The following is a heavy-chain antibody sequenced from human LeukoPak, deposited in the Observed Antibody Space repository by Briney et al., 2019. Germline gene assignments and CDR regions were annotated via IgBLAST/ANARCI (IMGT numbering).Heavy chain of an antibody. CDR3: ARVMYYYDSSGYFGLIPYYFDY. D-gene: IGHD3-22*01. J-gene: IGHJ4*02. CDR2: ISAYNGNT. CDR1: GYTFTSYG. Sequence: ASVKVSCKASGYTFTSYGISWVRQAPGQGLEWVGWISAYNGNTNYAQKLQGRVTMTTDTSTSTAYMEPRSLRSDDTAVYYCARVMYYYDSSGYFGLIPYYFDYWGQGTLVTVSS. V-gene: IGHV1-18*01.